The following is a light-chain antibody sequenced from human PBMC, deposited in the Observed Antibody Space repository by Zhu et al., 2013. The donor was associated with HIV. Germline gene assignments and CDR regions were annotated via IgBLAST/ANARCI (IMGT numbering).Light chain of an antibody. J-gene: IGKJ1*01. V-gene: IGKV1-5*01. CDR3: QQYNSYWT. CDR1: QGIRID. Sequence: DIQMTQSPSSLSASMGDRISITCRASQGIRIDLGWYQQKPGKAPNLLIYDAFRLESGVPSRFSGSGSGTEFTLTISSLQPDDFATYYCQQYNSYWTFGQGTKVEIK. CDR2: DAF.